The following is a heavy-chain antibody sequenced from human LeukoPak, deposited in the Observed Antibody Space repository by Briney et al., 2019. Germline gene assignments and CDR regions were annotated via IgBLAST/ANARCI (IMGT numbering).Heavy chain of an antibody. CDR1: GSTFSNYE. V-gene: IGHV3-48*03. CDR3: ARIKSNY. Sequence: GGSLRLSCAASGSTFSNYEMNWVRQAPGKGLEWVSDISSRGTTKYYADSVKGRFTISRDNAKNSLSLQMNSLRAEDTAVYYCARIKSNYWGQGTLVTVSS. CDR2: ISSRGTTK. J-gene: IGHJ4*02. D-gene: IGHD5/OR15-5a*01.